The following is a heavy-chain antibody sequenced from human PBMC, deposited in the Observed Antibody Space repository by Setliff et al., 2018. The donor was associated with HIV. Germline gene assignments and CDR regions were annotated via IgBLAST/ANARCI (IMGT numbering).Heavy chain of an antibody. Sequence: SGPTLVNPTQPLTLTCTFSGLSLSTSGVGVGWIRQSPGKALEWLAFIYWNNNKHYSTSLKSRLTVTKDTSKNRVVFTMTNMDPVDTATYYCAYSGRQLRGPYFGFWGQGTPVTVSS. CDR2: IYWNNNK. CDR1: GLSLSTSGVG. V-gene: IGHV2-5*01. J-gene: IGHJ4*02. CDR3: AYSGRQLRGPYFGF. D-gene: IGHD1-1*01.